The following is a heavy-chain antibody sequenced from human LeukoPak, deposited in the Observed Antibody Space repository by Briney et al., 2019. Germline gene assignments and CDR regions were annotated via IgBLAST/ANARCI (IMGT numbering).Heavy chain of an antibody. D-gene: IGHD3-3*01. J-gene: IGHJ4*02. V-gene: IGHV4-34*01. CDR2: INHSGST. Sequence: SETLSLTCAVYGGSFSGYYWSWIRQPPGKGLEWIGEINHSGSTNYNPSLKSRVTISVDTSKNQFSLKLSSVTAADTAVYYCARGSPSSFYDFWSVYLDSWGQGTLVPVSS. CDR1: GGSFSGYY. CDR3: ARGSPSSFYDFWSVYLDS.